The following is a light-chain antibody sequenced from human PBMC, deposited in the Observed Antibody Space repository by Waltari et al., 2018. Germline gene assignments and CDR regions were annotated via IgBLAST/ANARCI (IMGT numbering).Light chain of an antibody. V-gene: IGKV4-1*01. CDR1: QSVLYGSNNKNY. CDR2: WAS. CDR3: QQYYDPPYT. Sequence: DIVMTQFPDSLAVSLGERATINCRSSQSVLYGSNNKNYLAWDQQKPGQPPNVLIYWASSRESGVPDRFSGSGSGTNFTLTISSLQPEDLAVYYCQQYYDPPYTFGQGTKLEI. J-gene: IGKJ2*01.